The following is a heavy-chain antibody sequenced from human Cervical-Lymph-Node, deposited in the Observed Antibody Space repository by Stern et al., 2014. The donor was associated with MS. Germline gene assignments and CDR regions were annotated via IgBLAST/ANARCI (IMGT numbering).Heavy chain of an antibody. CDR3: AGLAPGYSGWFDP. CDR1: GASVTTLY. Sequence: VQLEESGPGLVKSSETLSLTCTVSGASVTTLYWSWIRQPPGGGLEWIGYVHYSGTVNLNPSLRGRLTISLDTSMKQLSLKLDSMTATDTAIYYCAGLAPGYSGWFDPWSQGTPVTVSS. D-gene: IGHD2-21*01. V-gene: IGHV4-59*08. CDR2: VHYSGTV. J-gene: IGHJ5*02.